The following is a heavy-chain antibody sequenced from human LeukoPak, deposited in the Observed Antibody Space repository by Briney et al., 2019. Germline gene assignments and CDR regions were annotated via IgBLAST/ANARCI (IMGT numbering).Heavy chain of an antibody. J-gene: IGHJ4*02. V-gene: IGHV4-38-2*02. CDR3: AGGGYSSSWYFDY. Sequence: PSETLSLTCSVSGYSSSSGYYWGWIRQPPGKGLEWIGTIYYSGSTYYNPSLKSRVTISVDTSKNQFSLKLSSVTAADTAVYYCAGGGYSSSWYFDYWGQGTLVTVSS. CDR2: IYYSGST. D-gene: IGHD6-13*01. CDR1: GYSSSSGYY.